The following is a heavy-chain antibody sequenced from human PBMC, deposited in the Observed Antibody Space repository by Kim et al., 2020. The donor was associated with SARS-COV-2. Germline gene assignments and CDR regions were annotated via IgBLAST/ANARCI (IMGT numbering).Heavy chain of an antibody. Sequence: GSHKYYVDSVKGRFTISRDNTNSFLYLEMNSLRVEDTALYYCTTGGRGDYWGQGTLVTVSS. CDR2: GSHK. V-gene: IGHV3-7*01. D-gene: IGHD1-26*01. J-gene: IGHJ4*02. CDR3: TTGGRGDY.